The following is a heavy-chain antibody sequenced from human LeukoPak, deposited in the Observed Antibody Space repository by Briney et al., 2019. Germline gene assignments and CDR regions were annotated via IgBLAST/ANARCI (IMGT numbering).Heavy chain of an antibody. Sequence: SETLSLTCAVYGGSFSGYYWSWIRQPPGKGLEWIGEINHSGSTNYNPSLKSRVTISVDTSKNQFSLKLSSVTAADTAVYYCARGRVGHYYYYGMDAWGQGTTVTVPS. CDR3: ARGRVGHYYYYGMDA. CDR2: INHSGST. CDR1: GGSFSGYY. V-gene: IGHV4-34*01. J-gene: IGHJ6*02.